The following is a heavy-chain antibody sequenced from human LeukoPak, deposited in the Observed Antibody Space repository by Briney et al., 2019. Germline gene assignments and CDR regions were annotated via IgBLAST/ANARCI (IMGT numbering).Heavy chain of an antibody. D-gene: IGHD6-13*01. J-gene: IGHJ4*03. Sequence: GGSLRLSCAASGFTFSNDYSMNWVRQAPGKGLEWVSYISSSSSTIYYADSVKGRFTISRDDAKNSVYLQMSSLRAEDTAVYYCARAVVARGSSWYRIDYWGQGTTVTVSS. CDR1: GFTFSNDYS. CDR2: ISSSSSTI. CDR3: ARAVVARGSSWYRIDY. V-gene: IGHV3-48*04.